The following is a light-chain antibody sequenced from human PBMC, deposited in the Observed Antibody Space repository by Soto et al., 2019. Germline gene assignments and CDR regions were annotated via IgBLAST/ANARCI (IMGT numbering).Light chain of an antibody. CDR2: GAS. Sequence: IVMTQSPATLSVSPGERATLSFRASQSVSSNLAWYQQKPGQAPRLLIYGASTRATGIPARFSGSGSGTEFTLTISSLQPDDFATYYCQQYNSYRAFGQGTKVDIK. V-gene: IGKV3-15*01. CDR3: QQYNSYRA. CDR1: QSVSSN. J-gene: IGKJ1*01.